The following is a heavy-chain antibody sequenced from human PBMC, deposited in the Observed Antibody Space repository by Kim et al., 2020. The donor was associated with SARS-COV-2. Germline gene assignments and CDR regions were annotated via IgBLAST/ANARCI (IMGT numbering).Heavy chain of an antibody. Sequence: SETLSLTCTVSGGSISSSSYYWGWIRQPPGKGLEWIGSIYYSGSTYYNPSLKSRVTISVDTSKNQFSLKLSSVTAADTAVYYCARIDIVVVPATAGYWGQGTLVTVSS. CDR3: ARIDIVVVPATAGY. D-gene: IGHD2-2*01. V-gene: IGHV4-39*01. CDR1: GGSISSSSYY. CDR2: IYYSGST. J-gene: IGHJ4*02.